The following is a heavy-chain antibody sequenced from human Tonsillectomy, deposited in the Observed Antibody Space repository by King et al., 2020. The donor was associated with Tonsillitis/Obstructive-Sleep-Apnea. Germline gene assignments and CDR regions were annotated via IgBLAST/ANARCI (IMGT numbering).Heavy chain of an antibody. D-gene: IGHD1-1*01. CDR3: AGQVAGFYFFDH. CDR2: IYPGDSDT. V-gene: IGHV5-51*01. CDR1: GYKFTNFW. Sequence: EKLVQSGAEVKKPGESLKISCKVSGYKFTNFWIGWVRQMPGKGLEWMGIIYPGDSDTRYSPSFQGQVTISVDKSIGTAYLQWSGLKASDTATYYCAGQVAGFYFFDHWGQGTLVTVSS. J-gene: IGHJ4*02.